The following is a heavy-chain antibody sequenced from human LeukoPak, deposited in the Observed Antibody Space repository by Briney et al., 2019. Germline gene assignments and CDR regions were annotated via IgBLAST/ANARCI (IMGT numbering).Heavy chain of an antibody. D-gene: IGHD2/OR15-2a*01. CDR3: ARGFYEFEDSDYYFDF. CDR2: IYRGGNT. Sequence: GGSLRLSCAASGFIVSSNYMNWVRQGPGKGLEWVSVIYRGGNTFNTDSVRGRFTISRDNSKNILYLQMNSLRPEDTAVYYCARGFYEFEDSDYYFDFWGQGTLVTVSS. V-gene: IGHV3-66*02. J-gene: IGHJ4*02. CDR1: GFIVSSNY.